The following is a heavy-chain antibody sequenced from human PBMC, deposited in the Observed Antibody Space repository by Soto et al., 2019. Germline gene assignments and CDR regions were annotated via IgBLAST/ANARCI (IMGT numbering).Heavy chain of an antibody. J-gene: IGHJ5*02. CDR2: INASGGRS. CDR3: ARDQGDIVVVVAANNWFDP. Sequence: QVQLVQSGAEVKKPGASVKVSCKASGYTFTSYYMHGVGQAPGHGLEWMGIINASGGRSSYAQKFQGRVTITRDTSTSTVYMELSSLRSEDTAVYYCARDQGDIVVVVAANNWFDPSGQGSLVSVSS. D-gene: IGHD2-15*01. CDR1: GYTFTSYY. V-gene: IGHV1-46*01.